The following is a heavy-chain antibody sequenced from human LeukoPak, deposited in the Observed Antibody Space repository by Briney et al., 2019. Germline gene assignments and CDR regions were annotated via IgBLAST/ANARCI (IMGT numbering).Heavy chain of an antibody. J-gene: IGHJ6*02. Sequence: SVNVSCKASGGTFSSYAISWVRQAPGQGLEWMGGIIPIFGTANYAQKFQGRVTITADESTSTAYMELSSLRSEDTAVYYCARVQLDDSSGYYYYYYGMDVWGQGTTVTVSS. CDR3: ARVQLDDSSGYYYYYYGMDV. D-gene: IGHD3-22*01. CDR2: IIPIFGTA. V-gene: IGHV1-69*13. CDR1: GGTFSSYA.